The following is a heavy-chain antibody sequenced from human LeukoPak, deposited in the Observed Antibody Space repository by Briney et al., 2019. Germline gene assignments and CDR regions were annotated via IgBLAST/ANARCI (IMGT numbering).Heavy chain of an antibody. CDR1: GFTFSSYG. CDR3: ARATTVTTFDI. Sequence: GGSLRLSCAASGFTFSSYGMHWVRQAPGKGLEWVAVISYDGSNKYYADSVKGRFTISRDNSKNTLYLQMNSLRSDDTAVYYCARATTVTTFDIWGQGTMVTVSS. CDR2: ISYDGSNK. D-gene: IGHD4-17*01. J-gene: IGHJ3*02. V-gene: IGHV3-30*03.